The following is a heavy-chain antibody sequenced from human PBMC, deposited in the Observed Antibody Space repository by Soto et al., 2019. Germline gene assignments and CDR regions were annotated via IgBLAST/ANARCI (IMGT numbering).Heavy chain of an antibody. CDR3: TREQAGGLLWFGELSVIFDYYYYMDV. J-gene: IGHJ6*03. CDR1: GFTFGDYA. Sequence: GGSLRLSCTASGFTFGDYAMSWFRQAPGKGLEWVGFIRSKAYGGTTEYAASVKGRFTISRDDSKSIAYLQMNSLKTEDTAVYYCTREQAGGLLWFGELSVIFDYYYYMDVWGKGTTVTVSS. D-gene: IGHD3-10*01. CDR2: IRSKAYGGTT. V-gene: IGHV3-49*03.